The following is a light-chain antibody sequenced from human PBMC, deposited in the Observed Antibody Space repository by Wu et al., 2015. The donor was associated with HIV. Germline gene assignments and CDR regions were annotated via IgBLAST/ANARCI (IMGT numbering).Light chain of an antibody. V-gene: IGKV1-5*03. CDR3: QQYNGYPWT. J-gene: IGKJ1*01. CDR1: QSVNTW. Sequence: DIQMTQSPSVLSASVGDRVTITCRASQSVNTWVAWFQQKPGRAPNLVVYKASSLETGVPSRFRGSGSGTEFTLTINSLQPGDFATYYCQQYNGYPWTFGQGTTVEI. CDR2: KAS.